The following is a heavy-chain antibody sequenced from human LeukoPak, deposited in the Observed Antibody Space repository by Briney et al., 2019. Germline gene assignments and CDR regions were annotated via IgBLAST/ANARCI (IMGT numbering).Heavy chain of an antibody. D-gene: IGHD3-3*01. Sequence: GGPLRLSCAPSGFTFSRHGMHWVRQAPGKGLEWVAIISNDGSRKYYAHSVEGRFTISRDNSKNTLYLRMDSLRAEDTAVYYCARDRAWNYFDYWGQGTLVTVSS. V-gene: IGHV3-30*03. CDR1: GFTFSRHG. J-gene: IGHJ4*02. CDR2: ISNDGSRK. CDR3: ARDRAWNYFDY.